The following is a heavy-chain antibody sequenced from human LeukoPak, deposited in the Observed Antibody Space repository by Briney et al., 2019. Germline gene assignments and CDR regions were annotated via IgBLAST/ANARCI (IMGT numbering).Heavy chain of an antibody. J-gene: IGHJ4*02. CDR2: IYYSGST. D-gene: IGHD4-17*01. Sequence: PSETLSLTCTVSGGSISSYYWSWIRQPPGKGLEWIGYIYYSGSTNYNPSLKSRVTISVDTSKNQFSLKLSSVTAADTAVYYCARSVGSGDLLDYWGQGTLVTVSS. CDR1: GGSISSYY. V-gene: IGHV4-59*01. CDR3: ARSVGSGDLLDY.